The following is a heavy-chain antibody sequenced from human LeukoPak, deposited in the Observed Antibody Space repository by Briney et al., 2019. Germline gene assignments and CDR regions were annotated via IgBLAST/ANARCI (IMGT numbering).Heavy chain of an antibody. V-gene: IGHV4-34*01. J-gene: IGHJ5*02. CDR1: GGSFSGFY. CDR3: ARGLGEGYPDH. CDR2: NTHDGRT. D-gene: IGHD5-24*01. Sequence: SETLSLTCAVHGGSFSGFYWTWMRQPPGKGLEWIGENTHDGRTSYNPSFKSRVTISVDTSNSQFSLKLSSVTAADTAVYYCARGLGEGYPDHWGQGTLVTVSS.